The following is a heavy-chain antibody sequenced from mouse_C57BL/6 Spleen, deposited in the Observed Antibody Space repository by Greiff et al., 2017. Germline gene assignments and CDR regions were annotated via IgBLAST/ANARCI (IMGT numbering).Heavy chain of an antibody. Sequence: VKLVESGPGLVQPSQSLSITCTVSGFSLTSYGVHWVRQSPGKGLEWLGVIWSGGSTDHNAAFISRLSISKDNSKSQVFFKMNSLQADDTAIYYCARSLRRGYYAMDYWGQGTSVTVSS. CDR3: ARSLRRGYYAMDY. V-gene: IGHV2-2*01. CDR2: IWSGGST. D-gene: IGHD6-2*01. J-gene: IGHJ4*01. CDR1: GFSLTSYG.